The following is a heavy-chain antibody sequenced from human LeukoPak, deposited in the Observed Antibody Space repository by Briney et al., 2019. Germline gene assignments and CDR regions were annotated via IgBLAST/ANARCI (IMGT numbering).Heavy chain of an antibody. D-gene: IGHD1-14*01. CDR3: ASTCRNQNWFDP. Sequence: ASVKDSCKASGGTFSSYAISWVRQAPGQGLEWMGGIIPIFGTANYAQKFQGRVTITADKSTSTAYMELSSLRSEDTAVYYCASTCRNQNWFDPWGQGTLVTVSS. CDR1: GGTFSSYA. CDR2: IIPIFGTA. V-gene: IGHV1-69*06. J-gene: IGHJ5*02.